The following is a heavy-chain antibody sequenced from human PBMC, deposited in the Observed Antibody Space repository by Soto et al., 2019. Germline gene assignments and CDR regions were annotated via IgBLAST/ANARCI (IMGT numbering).Heavy chain of an antibody. J-gene: IGHJ5*02. D-gene: IGHD6-13*01. CDR2: ISGSGGST. V-gene: IGHV3-23*01. CDR3: AKWSKSSRWSRGENWFDT. CDR1: GFTFSSYA. Sequence: GSLRLSCAASGFTFSSYAMSWVRQAPGKGLEWVSAISGSGGSTYYADSVKGRFTISRDNSKNTLYLQMNSLRAEDTAVYYCAKWSKSSRWSRGENWFDTWGQGTLVTVSS.